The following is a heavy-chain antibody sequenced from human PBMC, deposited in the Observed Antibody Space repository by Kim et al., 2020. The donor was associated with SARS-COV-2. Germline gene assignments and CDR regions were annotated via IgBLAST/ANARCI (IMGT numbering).Heavy chain of an antibody. D-gene: IGHD4-17*01. Sequence: VSVKVSCKASGYTFTSYGISWVRQAPGQGLEWMGWISAYNGNTNYAQKLQGRVTMTTDTSTSTAYMELRSLRSDDTAVYYCARGVYGDYQTYYFDYWGQGTLVTVSS. CDR3: ARGVYGDYQTYYFDY. J-gene: IGHJ4*02. V-gene: IGHV1-18*01. CDR2: ISAYNGNT. CDR1: GYTFTSYG.